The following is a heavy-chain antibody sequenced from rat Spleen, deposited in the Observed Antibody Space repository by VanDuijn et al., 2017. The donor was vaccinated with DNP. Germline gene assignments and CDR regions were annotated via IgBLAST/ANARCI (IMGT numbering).Heavy chain of an antibody. CDR3: ARGALPYWYFDF. Sequence: QVQLKESGPGLVQPSQTLSLTCTVSGFSLTSYNVHWVRQPTGKGLEWMGVIWTGGSTDYNSALKSRLSISRDTSKSQVFLKMNSLQTEDIATYYCARGALPYWYFDFWGPGTMVTVSS. CDR1: GFSLTSYN. J-gene: IGHJ1*01. V-gene: IGHV2-30*01. CDR2: IWTGGST. D-gene: IGHD1-4*01.